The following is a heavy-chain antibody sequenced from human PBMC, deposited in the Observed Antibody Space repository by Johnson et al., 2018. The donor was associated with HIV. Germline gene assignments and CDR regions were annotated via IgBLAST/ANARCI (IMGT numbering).Heavy chain of an antibody. CDR2: IKQDGSEK. Sequence: VLLVESGGGVVQPGGSLRLSCAASGFTFSKYGVHWVRQAPGKGLEWVANIKQDGSEKYYVDSVKGRFTISRDNAKNSLYLHMNSLKPEDTAVYYCAKDLVWNSGSYWDAFDVWGQGTKVTVSS. D-gene: IGHD1-26*01. J-gene: IGHJ3*01. CDR1: GFTFSKYG. CDR3: AKDLVWNSGSYWDAFDV. V-gene: IGHV3-7*01.